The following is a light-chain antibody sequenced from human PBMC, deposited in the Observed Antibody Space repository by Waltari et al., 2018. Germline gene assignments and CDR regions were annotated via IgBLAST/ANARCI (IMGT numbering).Light chain of an antibody. V-gene: IGLV4-69*01. CDR3: QTGGHGTWV. CDR2: VNRDGSH. Sequence: QLVVTQSPSASASLGASVKLTGTLSSGHSSTVIAWLQQHPERGPRYLMKVNRDGSHSKGDEIPDRFSGSSSVAERYLTIPNLQSEDEADYYCQTGGHGTWVFGGGTKLTVL. CDR1: SGHSSTV. J-gene: IGLJ3*02.